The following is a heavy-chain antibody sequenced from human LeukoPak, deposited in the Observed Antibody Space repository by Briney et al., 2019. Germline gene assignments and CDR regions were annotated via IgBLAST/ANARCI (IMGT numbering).Heavy chain of an antibody. CDR1: GFTFSSYA. V-gene: IGHV3-64D*06. CDR3: VKGPPTGKGLGSYYFDY. D-gene: IGHD4-17*01. Sequence: GGSLRLSCSASGFTFSSYAMHWVRQAPGKGLEYVSAISSNGGSTYYADSVKGRFTISRDNSKNMLYLQMSSLRAEDTAVYYCVKGPPTGKGLGSYYFDYWGQGTLVTVSS. CDR2: ISSNGGST. J-gene: IGHJ4*02.